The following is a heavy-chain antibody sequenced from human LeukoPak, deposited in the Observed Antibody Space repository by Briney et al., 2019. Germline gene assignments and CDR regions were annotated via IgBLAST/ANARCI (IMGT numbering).Heavy chain of an antibody. V-gene: IGHV3-30*02. CDR3: AKADYYDSSGSPDY. CDR2: IRYDGSNK. CDR1: GFTFSSYG. D-gene: IGHD3-22*01. Sequence: PGGSLRLSCAASGFTFSSYGMHWVRQAPGKGLEWVAFIRYDGSNKYYADSVKGRFTISRDNSKNTLYLQMNSLRAEDTAVYYCAKADYYDSSGSPDYWGQGTLVTVSS. J-gene: IGHJ4*02.